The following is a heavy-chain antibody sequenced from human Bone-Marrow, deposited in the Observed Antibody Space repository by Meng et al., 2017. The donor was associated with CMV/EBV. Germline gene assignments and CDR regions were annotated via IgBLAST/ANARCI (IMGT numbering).Heavy chain of an antibody. CDR1: GGSITSYF. J-gene: IGHJ4*02. CDR3: TRGSAAAAGATILPDY. CDR2: IHYNGAT. D-gene: IGHD1-26*01. Sequence: SETLSLTWILYGGSITSYFWNWVRQPPGKGLQWIGYIHYNGATNYNPSLKSRVTISVDTSKNQFSLKLSSVTAADTARYYCTRGSAAAAGATILPDYWGQGALVTVSS. V-gene: IGHV4-59*01.